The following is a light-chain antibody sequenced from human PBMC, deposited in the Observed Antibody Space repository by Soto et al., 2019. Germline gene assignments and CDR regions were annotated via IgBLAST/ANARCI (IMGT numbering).Light chain of an antibody. CDR3: QQYDTYFRYT. Sequence: DIQMTQSPSTLSASVGDRVAITCRASQNINSKLAWYQKKPGKAPKLLISDAYSLERAVPSRFSGSRSGTEITLTIGSLQSDDFATYYCQQYDTYFRYTFGQGTTLDIK. V-gene: IGKV1-5*01. CDR1: QNINSK. CDR2: DAY. J-gene: IGKJ2*01.